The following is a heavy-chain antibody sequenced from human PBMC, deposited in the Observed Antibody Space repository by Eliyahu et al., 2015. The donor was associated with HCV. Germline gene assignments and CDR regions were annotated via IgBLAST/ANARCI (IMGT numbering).Heavy chain of an antibody. Sequence: EVQLVESGGGLVQPGGSLRLSXXXSGFDFXSYGMHWVRQAPGKGLEYVSAVSGSGSSTYYANSVKGRFTISRDNSKNTLHLQMDSLRAEDMAVYYCVRDGYCRSDTCFYFDYWGQGTLVTVSS. CDR1: GFDFXSYG. V-gene: IGHV3-64*01. J-gene: IGHJ4*02. CDR3: VRDGYCRSDTCFYFDY. CDR2: VSGSGSST. D-gene: IGHD2-2*03.